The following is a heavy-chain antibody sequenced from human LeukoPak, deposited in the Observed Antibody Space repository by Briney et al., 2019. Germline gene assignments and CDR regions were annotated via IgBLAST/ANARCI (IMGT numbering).Heavy chain of an antibody. CDR3: ARAYCGGDCYSGWDYYYYGMDV. Sequence: PVKVSCKASGGTFSSYAISWVRQAPGQGLEWMGGIIPIFGTANYAQKFQGRVTITADESTSTAYMELSSLRSEDTAVYYCARAYCGGDCYSGWDYYYYGMDVWGQGTTVTVSS. D-gene: IGHD2-21*02. J-gene: IGHJ6*02. CDR2: IIPIFGTA. V-gene: IGHV1-69*01. CDR1: GGTFSSYA.